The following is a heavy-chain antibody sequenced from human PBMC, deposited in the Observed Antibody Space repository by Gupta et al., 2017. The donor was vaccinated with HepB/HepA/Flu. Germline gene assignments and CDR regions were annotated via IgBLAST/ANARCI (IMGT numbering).Heavy chain of an antibody. CDR1: GFTFSSYG. CDR3: ARVSGSGSYPFDY. V-gene: IGHV3-33*01. Sequence: QVQLVESGGGVVQPGRSLRLSCAASGFTFSSYGMHWVRQAPGKGLEWVAVIWYDGSNKYYADSVKGRFTISRDNSKNTLYLQMNSLRAEDTAVYYCARVSGSGSYPFDYWGQGTLVTVSS. D-gene: IGHD1-26*01. CDR2: IWYDGSNK. J-gene: IGHJ4*02.